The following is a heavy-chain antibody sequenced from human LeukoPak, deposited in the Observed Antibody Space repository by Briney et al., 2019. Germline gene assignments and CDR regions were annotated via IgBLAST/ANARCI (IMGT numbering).Heavy chain of an antibody. CDR1: GSSYG. CDR2: ISYDGSNE. D-gene: IGHD6-19*01. V-gene: IGHV3-30*18. Sequence: GGSLRLSCAASGSSYGMHWVRQAPGKGLEWVAVISYDGSNEYYADSVKGRFTISRDNSKNTLYLQMNSLRADDTAVYYCAKEDVSGWYGVDYWGRGTWSPSPQ. CDR3: AKEDVSGWYGVDY. J-gene: IGHJ4*02.